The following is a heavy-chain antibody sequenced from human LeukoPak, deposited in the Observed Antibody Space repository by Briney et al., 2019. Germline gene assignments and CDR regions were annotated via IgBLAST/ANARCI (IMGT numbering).Heavy chain of an antibody. CDR1: GGSISSGDSY. CDR3: AKPAGGTPFKRFDY. V-gene: IGHV4-39*07. CDR2: IGHNGTT. J-gene: IGHJ4*02. Sequence: PSETLSLTCPVSGGSISSGDSYWSWLRQPPGKGLEWIGEIGHNGTTNYNPSLRGRVTISLDTSKKQFSLKLTSVTTADTAVYYCAKPAGGTPFKRFDYWGEGTLVTVSS. D-gene: IGHD1-14*01.